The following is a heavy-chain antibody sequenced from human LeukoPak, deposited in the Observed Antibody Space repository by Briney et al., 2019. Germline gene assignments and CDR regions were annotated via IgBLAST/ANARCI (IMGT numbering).Heavy chain of an antibody. CDR1: GFAFDDHG. V-gene: IGHV3-20*04. D-gene: IGHD2-2*01. J-gene: IGHJ4*02. Sequence: GGSLRLSCTTSGFAFDDHGMSWVRQVPGKGLEWVSGINWNGGSTGYADPLRGRFTISRDYAKNSLYLQMDSLRAEDTALYYCARAPITSPFYFDYWGQGTLVTVSS. CDR3: ARAPITSPFYFDY. CDR2: INWNGGST.